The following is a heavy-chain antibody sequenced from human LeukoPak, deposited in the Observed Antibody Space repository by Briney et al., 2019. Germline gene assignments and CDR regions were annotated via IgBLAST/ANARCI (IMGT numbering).Heavy chain of an antibody. J-gene: IGHJ4*02. CDR3: AKAEQGNYFDY. Sequence: GGSLRLSCAASGFTFDDYAMHWVRQAPGKGLEWVSRISWNSGSIGYADSVKGRFTISKDNAKNSLYLQMNSLRAEDTALYYCAKAEQGNYFDYWGQGTLVTVSS. V-gene: IGHV3-9*01. CDR2: ISWNSGSI. D-gene: IGHD1-26*01. CDR1: GFTFDDYA.